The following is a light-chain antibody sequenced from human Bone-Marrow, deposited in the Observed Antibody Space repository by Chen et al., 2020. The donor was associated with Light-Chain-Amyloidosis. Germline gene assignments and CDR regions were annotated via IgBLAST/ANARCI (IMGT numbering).Light chain of an antibody. CDR2: WAS. V-gene: IGKV4-1*01. J-gene: IGKJ2*01. Sequence: DIVMTQSPDSLAVSLGESATINCKSSQSVLYSSNNKNYLAWYQQKPGQPPKLLINWASTRESGVPDRFSGSGSGTDFTLTISSLQAEDVAVYYCQQYYSTPYTFGQGTKLEIK. CDR1: QSVLYSSNNKNY. CDR3: QQYYSTPYT.